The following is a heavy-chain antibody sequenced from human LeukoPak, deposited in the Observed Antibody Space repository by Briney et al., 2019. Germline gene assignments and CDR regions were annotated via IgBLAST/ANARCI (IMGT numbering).Heavy chain of an antibody. CDR1: GFTFSSYA. CDR2: ISGGGGGT. J-gene: IGHJ4*02. CDR3: AKGTERYREVSSFDY. V-gene: IGHV3-23*01. Sequence: GGSLRLSCAASGFTFSSYAMSWVRQAPGKGLEWVSAISGGGGGTYYADFVKGRFTISRDNSKNTLYLQMNSLRAEDTAAYYCAKGTERYREVSSFDYWGQGTLVAVSS. D-gene: IGHD3-10*01.